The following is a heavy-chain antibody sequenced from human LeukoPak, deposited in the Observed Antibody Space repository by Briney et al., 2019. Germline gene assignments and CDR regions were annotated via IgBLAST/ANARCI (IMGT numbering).Heavy chain of an antibody. Sequence: GSLRLSCAASGFTFSSYWTHWVRQAPGKGLVWVSRINSDGSSTSYADSVKGRFTISRDNAKNTLYLQMNSLRAEDTAVYYCAREPGGWYAFDIWGQGTMVTVSS. CDR2: INSDGSST. J-gene: IGHJ3*02. V-gene: IGHV3-74*01. CDR1: GFTFSSYW. CDR3: AREPGGWYAFDI. D-gene: IGHD2-15*01.